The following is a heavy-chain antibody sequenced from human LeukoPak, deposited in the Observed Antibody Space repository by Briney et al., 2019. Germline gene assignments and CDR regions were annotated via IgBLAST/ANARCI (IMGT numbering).Heavy chain of an antibody. Sequence: GASVKVSCKASGGTFSSYAISWVRQAPGQGLEWMGGIIPIFGTANYAQKFQGRVTITADESTSTAYMELSSLRSEDTAVYYCAPHWSGYYPFDYWGQGTLVTVSS. D-gene: IGHD3-3*01. CDR1: GGTFSSYA. V-gene: IGHV1-69*13. CDR3: APHWSGYYPFDY. J-gene: IGHJ4*02. CDR2: IIPIFGTA.